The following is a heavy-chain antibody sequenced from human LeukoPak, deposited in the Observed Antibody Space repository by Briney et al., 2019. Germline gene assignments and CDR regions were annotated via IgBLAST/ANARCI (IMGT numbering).Heavy chain of an antibody. CDR1: GYSISSGYH. CDR2: IYHSGTT. J-gene: IGHJ4*02. D-gene: IGHD1-26*01. V-gene: IGHV4-38-2*01. CDR3: ARVPAIEWEPGIYYFDY. Sequence: PSETLSLTCAVSGYSISSGYHWGWIRQPPGKGLQWIGYIYHSGTTNYNPSLKSRLTILVDTSKNQFSLKLRSATAADTAVYYCARVPAIEWEPGIYYFDYWGQGTLVTVSS.